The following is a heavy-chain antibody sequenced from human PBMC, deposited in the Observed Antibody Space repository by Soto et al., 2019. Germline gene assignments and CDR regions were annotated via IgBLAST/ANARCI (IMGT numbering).Heavy chain of an antibody. Sequence: ASVKVSCKASGYTFTSYGISWLLQAPGQGLEWMGWISAYNGNTNYAQKLQGRVTMTTDTSTSTAYMELRSLRSDDTAVYYCARYYYGSGIPYYYYYYMDVWGKGTTVTVSS. J-gene: IGHJ6*03. CDR2: ISAYNGNT. CDR3: ARYYYGSGIPYYYYYYMDV. D-gene: IGHD3-10*01. V-gene: IGHV1-18*01. CDR1: GYTFTSYG.